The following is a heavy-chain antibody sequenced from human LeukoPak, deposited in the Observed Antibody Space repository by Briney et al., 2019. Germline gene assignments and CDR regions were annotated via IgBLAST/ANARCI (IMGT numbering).Heavy chain of an antibody. Sequence: GGSLRLSCAASGFTFSSYAMSWVRQAPGKGLEWVSASSGSGGSTYYADSVKGRFTISRDNSKNTLYLQMNSLRAEDTAVYYCAKTYYYDSSGHLGFDYWGQGTLVTVSS. CDR3: AKTYYYDSSGHLGFDY. J-gene: IGHJ4*02. CDR2: SSGSGGST. V-gene: IGHV3-23*01. D-gene: IGHD3-22*01. CDR1: GFTFSSYA.